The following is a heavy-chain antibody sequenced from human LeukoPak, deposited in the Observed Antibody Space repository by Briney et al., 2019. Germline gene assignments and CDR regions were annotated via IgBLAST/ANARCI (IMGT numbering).Heavy chain of an antibody. D-gene: IGHD4-17*01. Sequence: SETLSLTCAVSGGSISSSNWWSWVRQPPGKGLEWIGEIHHRGSTYHNPSLKSRVTISVDSSTNHFSLRLTSVTAADTAIYYCAAMTTVTMYSYFFDSWGQGTLLTVSS. CDR1: GGSISSSNW. CDR3: AAMTTVTMYSYFFDS. CDR2: IHHRGST. J-gene: IGHJ4*02. V-gene: IGHV4-4*02.